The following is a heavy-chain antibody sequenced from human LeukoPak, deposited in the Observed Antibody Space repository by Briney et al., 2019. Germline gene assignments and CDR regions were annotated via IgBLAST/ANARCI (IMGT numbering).Heavy chain of an antibody. D-gene: IGHD6-19*01. Sequence: ASVKVSCTASGYTFTSYGISGVRQAPGQGLEWMGWISAYNGNTNYAQKLQGRVTMTTDTSTSTAYMELRSLRSDDTAVYYCARDLKRGYSSGRYSWGTGSSNDYWGQGTLVTVSS. V-gene: IGHV1-18*01. CDR2: ISAYNGNT. CDR3: ARDLKRGYSSGRYSWGTGSSNDY. J-gene: IGHJ4*02. CDR1: GYTFTSYG.